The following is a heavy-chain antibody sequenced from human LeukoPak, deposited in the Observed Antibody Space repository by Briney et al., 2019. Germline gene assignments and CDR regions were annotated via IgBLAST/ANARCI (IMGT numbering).Heavy chain of an antibody. D-gene: IGHD6-19*01. CDR3: AKNLPYSSGSFDY. J-gene: IGHJ4*02. V-gene: IGHV3-30*02. CDR1: GVTFSTYG. CDR2: IRYDGSNK. Sequence: QPGGSLRLSCAASGVTFSTYGMHWVRQAPGKGLEWVAFIRYDGSNKYYVDSVKGRFTISRDNSKNTLYLEMNNLRAEDTAVYYCAKNLPYSSGSFDYWGQGILVTVSS.